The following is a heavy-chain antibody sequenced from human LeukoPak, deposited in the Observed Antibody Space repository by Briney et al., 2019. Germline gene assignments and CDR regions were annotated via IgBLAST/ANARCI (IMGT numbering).Heavy chain of an antibody. CDR3: ARVQIRIVGATDYFDY. V-gene: IGHV1-46*01. J-gene: IGHJ4*02. CDR1: GYTFTSYY. D-gene: IGHD1-26*01. CDR2: INPSGCST. Sequence: GASVKVSCKASGYTFTSYYMHWVRHAPGQGLEWMGIINPSGCSTSYAQKFQGRVTMTRDTSTSTVYMELSSLRSEDTAVYYCARVQIRIVGATDYFDYWGQGTLVTVSS.